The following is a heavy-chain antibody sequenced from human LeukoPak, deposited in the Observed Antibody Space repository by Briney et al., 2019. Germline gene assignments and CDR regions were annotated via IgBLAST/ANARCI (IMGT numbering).Heavy chain of an antibody. CDR1: GFTFSSYA. D-gene: IGHD2-15*01. CDR3: XRXGGYYYYYXXMXV. J-gene: IGHJ6*03. CDR2: ISGSGGST. Sequence: SLXXXCAASGFTFSSYAMSWVRQAPGKGLEWVSAISGSGGSTYYADSVKGRFTISRDNSKNTLYVQMGSLRAEDMAVYYCXRXGGYYYYYXXMXVWGKGXTVTVSS. V-gene: IGHV3-23*01.